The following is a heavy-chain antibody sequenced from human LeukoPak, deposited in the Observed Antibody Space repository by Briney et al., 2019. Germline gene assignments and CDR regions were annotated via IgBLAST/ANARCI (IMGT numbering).Heavy chain of an antibody. Sequence: SETLSLTCTVSGGSISSYYWSWIRQPPGKGLEWIGYIYYSGSTNYNLSLKSRVTISVDTSKNQFSLKLSSVTAADTAVYYCARGPLAAAIPPLFDYWGQGTLVTVSS. CDR2: IYYSGST. CDR1: GGSISSYY. J-gene: IGHJ4*02. CDR3: ARGPLAAAIPPLFDY. D-gene: IGHD6-13*01. V-gene: IGHV4-59*01.